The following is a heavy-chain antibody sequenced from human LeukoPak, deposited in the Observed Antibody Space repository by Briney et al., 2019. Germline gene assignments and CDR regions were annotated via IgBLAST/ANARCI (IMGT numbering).Heavy chain of an antibody. Sequence: APVKLSCKASGSNFSGDYIHWRRQTHGPGLEWMGWINPASGEANYPKTFQGRVTMTRHSSFNTAYIQMSDLTSDDTAAYFCARGSPNGSNKSCYFSRQTRFDPWGQGTLVIVSS. CDR2: INPASGEA. J-gene: IGHJ5*02. V-gene: IGHV1-2*02. D-gene: IGHD2-21*01. CDR1: GSNFSGDY. CDR3: ARGSPNGSNKSCYFSRQTRFDP.